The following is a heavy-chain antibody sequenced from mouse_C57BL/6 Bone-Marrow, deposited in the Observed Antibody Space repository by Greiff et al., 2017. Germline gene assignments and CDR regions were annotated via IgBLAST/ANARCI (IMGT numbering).Heavy chain of an antibody. CDR1: GYSFTDYN. J-gene: IGHJ4*01. V-gene: IGHV1-39*01. CDR2: INPNYGTT. D-gene: IGHD2-4*01. Sequence: VQLQQSGPELVKPGASVKISCKASGYSFTDYNMNWVKQSNGKSLEWIGVINPNYGTTSYNQKFKGKAKLTVDQSSSTSYMQLNSLTSEYSAVYYCARGYDYDYAMDYWGQGTSVTVSS. CDR3: ARGYDYDYAMDY.